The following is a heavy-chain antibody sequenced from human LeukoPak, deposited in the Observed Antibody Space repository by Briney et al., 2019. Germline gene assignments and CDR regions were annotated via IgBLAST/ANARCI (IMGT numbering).Heavy chain of an antibody. CDR1: SASAGRCY. Sequence: SETLSLTCTVSSASAGRCYWAWVRQPPEKGLEWIGYIYDSGGTNYNPSLKSRVTISLDTSKNQFSLKLSSVTAADTAVYYCARIDMTLDAFDIWGQGTMVTVSS. CDR3: ARIDMTLDAFDI. V-gene: IGHV4-59*02. CDR2: IYDSGGT. D-gene: IGHD3-9*01. J-gene: IGHJ3*02.